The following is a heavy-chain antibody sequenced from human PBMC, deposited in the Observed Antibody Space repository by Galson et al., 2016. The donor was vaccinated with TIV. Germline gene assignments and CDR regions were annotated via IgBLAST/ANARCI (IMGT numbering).Heavy chain of an antibody. J-gene: IGHJ4*02. V-gene: IGHV1-46*03. CDR2: INPSDGTT. CDR3: VSGMGSGRPRNFDY. D-gene: IGHD3-10*01. Sequence: SVKVSCKASGYTFSKYYMHWVRQAPGQGLEWMGIINPSDGTTVYAQSFQGRVTMTRDTSTSTVYMELSSLTSADTAVYYCVSGMGSGRPRNFDYWGQGTLVTGST. CDR1: GYTFSKYY.